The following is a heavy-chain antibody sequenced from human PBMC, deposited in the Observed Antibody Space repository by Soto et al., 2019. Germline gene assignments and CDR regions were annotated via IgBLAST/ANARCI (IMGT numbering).Heavy chain of an antibody. CDR2: INPNSGGT. V-gene: IGHV1-2*02. CDR1: GYTFSDYY. CDR3: AREPPTAEPEGVDF. Sequence: ASVKVSCKASGYTFSDYYIHWVRQAPGQGLEWIGWINPNSGGTKYAPKFQGGVTMTRDTSITTAYMELSRLRSGDTAVYYCAREPPTAEPEGVDFWGQGTLVTVSS. J-gene: IGHJ4*02. D-gene: IGHD1-1*01.